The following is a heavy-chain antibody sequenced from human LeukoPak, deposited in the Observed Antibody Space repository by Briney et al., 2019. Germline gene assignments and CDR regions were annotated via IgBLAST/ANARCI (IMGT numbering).Heavy chain of an antibody. CDR2: ISAYNGNT. CDR3: ARVRNYYDSSGYYSDY. Sequence: ASVKVSCKASGYTFTGYYMHWVRQAPGQGLEWMGWISAYNGNTNYAQKLQGRVTMTTDTSTSTAYMELRSLRSDDTAVYYCARVRNYYDSSGYYSDYWGQGTLVTVSS. CDR1: GYTFTGYY. D-gene: IGHD3-22*01. J-gene: IGHJ4*02. V-gene: IGHV1-18*04.